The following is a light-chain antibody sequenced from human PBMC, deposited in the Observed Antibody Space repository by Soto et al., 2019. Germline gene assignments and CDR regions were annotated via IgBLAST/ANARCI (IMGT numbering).Light chain of an antibody. CDR3: AAWDDSLNAL. CDR2: SDD. Sequence: QSVLTQPPSASGTPGQRVTISCSGSSSNVGSNTVSWYQQLPGTAPKVLIYSDDQRPSGVPDRFSGSRSGSSASLAISGLQSGDEADYYCAAWDDSLNALFGTGTKLTVL. V-gene: IGLV1-44*01. J-gene: IGLJ1*01. CDR1: SSNVGSNT.